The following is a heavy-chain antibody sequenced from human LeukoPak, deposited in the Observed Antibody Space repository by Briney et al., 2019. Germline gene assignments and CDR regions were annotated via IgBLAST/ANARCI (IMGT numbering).Heavy chain of an antibody. CDR1: GFTFSSYS. CDR3: ARALVLRFLEWPPGAFDI. J-gene: IGHJ3*02. Sequence: GGSLRLSCAASGFTFSSYSMNWVRQAPGKGLEWVSSIGSSSSYIYYADSVKGRFTISRDNAKNSLYLQMNSLRAEDTAVYYCARALVLRFLEWPPGAFDIWGQGTMVTVSS. D-gene: IGHD3-3*01. CDR2: IGSSSSYI. V-gene: IGHV3-21*04.